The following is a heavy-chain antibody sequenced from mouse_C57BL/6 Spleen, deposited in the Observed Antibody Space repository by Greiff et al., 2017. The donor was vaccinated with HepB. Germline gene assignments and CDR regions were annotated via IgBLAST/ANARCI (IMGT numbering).Heavy chain of an antibody. CDR2: IDPNSGGT. Sequence: VQLQQPGAELVKPGASVKLSCKASGYTFTSYWMHWVKQRPGRGLEWIGRIDPNSGGTKYNEQFKSKATLTVDNPSSTAYMLRSSLTSEDSAVDYGARHSSGFQAWFAYGGQGTLVTVSA. J-gene: IGHJ3*01. CDR3: ARHSSGFQAWFAY. D-gene: IGHD3-2*02. V-gene: IGHV1-72*01. CDR1: GYTFTSYW.